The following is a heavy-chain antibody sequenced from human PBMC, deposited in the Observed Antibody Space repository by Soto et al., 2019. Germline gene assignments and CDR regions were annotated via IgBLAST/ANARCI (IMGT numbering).Heavy chain of an antibody. D-gene: IGHD6-13*01. CDR2: ISYDGSNK. V-gene: IGHV3-30*18. Sequence: QVQLVESGGGVVQPGRSLRLSCAASGFTFSSYGMHWVRQAPGKGLEWVAVISYDGSNKYYADSVKGRFTISRDNSKNTLYLKQNSVRAVDTDVYYCAKDRVGVAGGYYCYGMDVWGQGTTVTVSS. CDR1: GFTFSSYG. J-gene: IGHJ6*02. CDR3: AKDRVGVAGGYYCYGMDV.